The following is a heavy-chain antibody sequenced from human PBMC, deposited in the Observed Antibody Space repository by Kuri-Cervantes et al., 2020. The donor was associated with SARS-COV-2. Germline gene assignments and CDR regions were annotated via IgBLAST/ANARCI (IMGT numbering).Heavy chain of an antibody. D-gene: IGHD6-19*01. CDR3: ARNLKDSSGHFDY. J-gene: IGHJ4*02. V-gene: IGHV4-34*01. Sequence: SETLSLTCTVSGGSISSYYWSWICQPPGKGLEWIGEINHSGSTYYNPSLKSRVTISVDTSKNQFSLKLGSVTAADTAVYYCARNLKDSSGHFDYWGQGTLVTVSS. CDR1: GGSISSYY. CDR2: INHSGST.